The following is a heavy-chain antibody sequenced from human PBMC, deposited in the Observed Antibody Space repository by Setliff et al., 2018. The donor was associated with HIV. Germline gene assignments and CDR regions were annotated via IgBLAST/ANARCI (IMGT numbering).Heavy chain of an antibody. V-gene: IGHV2-70*04. Sequence: VSGPTLVNPTQTLTLTCTFSGFSLTTSGIRVTWVRQPPGKALEWLARIDWEDDKFYSTSLKTRLTISKDTSKNQVVPTMTNMGPLDTATYFCARTYGSASKLDYWGPGTLVTVSS. CDR2: IDWEDDK. J-gene: IGHJ4*02. CDR3: ARTYGSASKLDY. CDR1: GFSLTTSGIR. D-gene: IGHD3-10*01.